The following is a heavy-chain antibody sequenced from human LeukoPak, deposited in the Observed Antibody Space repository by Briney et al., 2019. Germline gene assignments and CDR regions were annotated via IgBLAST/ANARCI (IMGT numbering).Heavy chain of an antibody. CDR3: ARNTLSSRSHSRVQLGIDY. D-gene: IGHD1-14*01. J-gene: IGHJ4*02. V-gene: IGHV1-2*02. Sequence: ASVKVSCKASGYSFTGYYMHWVRQAPGQGLEWMGWINPNSGGTNYAQKFQGRVTMTRDTSISTAYMELSRLRSDDTAVYFCARNTLSSRSHSRVQLGIDYWGQGTLVTVSS. CDR2: INPNSGGT. CDR1: GYSFTGYY.